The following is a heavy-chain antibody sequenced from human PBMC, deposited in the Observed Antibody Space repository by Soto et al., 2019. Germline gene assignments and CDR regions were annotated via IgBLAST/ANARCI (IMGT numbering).Heavy chain of an antibody. D-gene: IGHD5-12*01. J-gene: IGHJ6*03. V-gene: IGHV4-59*06. CDR1: GGSISTYQ. CDR3: ARKDSGYADYMDV. CDR2: IYYSGST. Sequence: SESLSITCAISGGSISTYQCSWIWKHPGKGLEWIGYIYYSGSTNYNPSLKSRVTMSVDTSKNQFSLRLSSVTAADTAVYYCARKDSGYADYMDVWGKGTMVTVSS.